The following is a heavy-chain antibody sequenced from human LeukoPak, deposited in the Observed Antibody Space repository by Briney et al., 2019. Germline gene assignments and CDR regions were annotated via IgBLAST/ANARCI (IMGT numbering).Heavy chain of an antibody. V-gene: IGHV4-30-4*07. CDR3: ARGLNQLPFLGAFDI. CDR1: GGSISSGSYY. D-gene: IGHD2-2*01. J-gene: IGHJ3*02. Sequence: SQTLSLTCTVSGGSISSGSYYWSWIRQPAGKGLEWMGYIYYSGSTYNNPSLTSRVTMSVDTSKNQFSLKLSSVTAADTAVYYCARGLNQLPFLGAFDIWGQGTMVTVSS. CDR2: IYYSGST.